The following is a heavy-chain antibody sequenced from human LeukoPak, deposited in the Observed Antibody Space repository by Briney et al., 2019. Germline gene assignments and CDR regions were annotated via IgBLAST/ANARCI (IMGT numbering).Heavy chain of an antibody. CDR1: GGPISSSY. V-gene: IGHV4-59*08. D-gene: IGHD3-10*01. CDR2: IIYSGST. J-gene: IGHJ4*02. Sequence: SETLSLTCTVSGGPISSSYWSWIRQPPGKGLEWIGYIIYSGSTNSNPSLKSRVTISIDTSRNQFSLKLSSVTAADTAVYYCARRSGSGSLNYFDYWGQGTLVTVSS. CDR3: ARRSGSGSLNYFDY.